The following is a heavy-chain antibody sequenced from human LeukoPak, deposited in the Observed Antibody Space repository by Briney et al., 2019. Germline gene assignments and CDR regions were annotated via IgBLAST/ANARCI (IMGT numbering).Heavy chain of an antibody. CDR2: INPSGGST. CDR3: ARDHGSAYYRAPRH. CDR1: GYIFTNYY. J-gene: IGHJ4*02. Sequence: ASVKVSCKASGYIFTNYYMHWVRQAPGQGLEWTGTINPSGGSTTYAQKFQGRVTMTRDTSTSTVYMELSSLRSEDTAVYCCARDHGSAYYRAPRHWGQGTLVTVSS. V-gene: IGHV1-46*01. D-gene: IGHD3-10*01.